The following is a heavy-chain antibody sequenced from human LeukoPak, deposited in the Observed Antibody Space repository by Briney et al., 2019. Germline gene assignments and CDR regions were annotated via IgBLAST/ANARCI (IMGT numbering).Heavy chain of an antibody. D-gene: IGHD6-19*01. CDR3: ARDLRAVGY. J-gene: IGHJ4*02. CDR1: GFTFSSYA. V-gene: IGHV3-64*01. CDR2: ISSNGGST. Sequence: GGSLRLSCAASGFTFSSYAMHWVRQAPGKGLEYVSAISSNGGSTYYANSVKGRFTISRDNSKNTLYLQMGSLRAEDMAVYYCARDLRAVGYWGQGTLVTVSS.